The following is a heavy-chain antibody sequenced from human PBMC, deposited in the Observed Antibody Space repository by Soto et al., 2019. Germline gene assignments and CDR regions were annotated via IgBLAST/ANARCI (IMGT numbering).Heavy chain of an antibody. D-gene: IGHD3-3*01. Sequence: EVQLVESGGGLVQPGGSLRVSCAASGFTFSSYWMHWVRQAPGKGLVWVSRINSDGSSTNYADSVKGRFTISRDNAKNTLYLQMNSLRAEDTAVYYCAKGTYDFWSGYYRGSVPGWFDPWGQGTLVTVSS. V-gene: IGHV3-74*01. CDR2: INSDGSST. CDR3: AKGTYDFWSGYYRGSVPGWFDP. J-gene: IGHJ5*02. CDR1: GFTFSSYW.